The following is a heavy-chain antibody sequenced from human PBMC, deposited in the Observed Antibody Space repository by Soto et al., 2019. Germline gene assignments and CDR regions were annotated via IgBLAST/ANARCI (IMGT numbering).Heavy chain of an antibody. Sequence: QVQLVESGGTLVKPGGSLRVSCVASGFRFSDWYTGWIRQAPGKGLEWVSSISQSGSVKKYADSVKGRFTISKDSAKKSLYLQMDGLTAEDTAVYYCARDFRMYGDYFDHWGQGTVVTVSS. J-gene: IGHJ4*02. V-gene: IGHV3-11*01. CDR3: ARDFRMYGDYFDH. CDR2: ISQSGSVK. D-gene: IGHD4-17*01. CDR1: GFRFSDWY.